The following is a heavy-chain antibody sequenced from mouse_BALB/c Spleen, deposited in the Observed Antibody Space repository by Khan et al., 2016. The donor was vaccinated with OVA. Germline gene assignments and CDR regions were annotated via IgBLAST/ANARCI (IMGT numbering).Heavy chain of an antibody. Sequence: EVELVESGGDLVKPGGSLKLSCAASGFTFSTYGMSWVRQTPDKRLEWVATISSGGHYTYYIDSVKGRLTISSDNAKNILYLQMTSLRSEDTAMYYCARLSYYYNGEGFAYWGQGTLVTVSA. V-gene: IGHV5-6*01. CDR3: ARLSYYYNGEGFAY. CDR1: GFTFSTYG. J-gene: IGHJ3*01. D-gene: IGHD1-1*02. CDR2: ISSGGHYT.